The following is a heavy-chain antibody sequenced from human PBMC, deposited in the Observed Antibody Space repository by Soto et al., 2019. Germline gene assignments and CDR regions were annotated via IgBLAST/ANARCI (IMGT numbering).Heavy chain of an antibody. CDR3: ARDNRYYYGSGSSPH. Sequence: PGGSLRLSCAASGFTFSSYSMNWVRQAPGKGLGWVSSISGSSSYIHYADSVKGRFTISRDNAKNSLYLQMNSLRAEDTAVYYCARDNRYYYGSGSSPHWGQGTLVTVSS. CDR2: ISGSSSYI. J-gene: IGHJ4*02. V-gene: IGHV3-21*01. CDR1: GFTFSSYS. D-gene: IGHD3-10*01.